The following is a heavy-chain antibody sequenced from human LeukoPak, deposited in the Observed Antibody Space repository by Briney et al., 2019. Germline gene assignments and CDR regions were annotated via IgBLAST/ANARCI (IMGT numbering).Heavy chain of an antibody. CDR3: ARSDYGDCFDY. V-gene: IGHV4-59*01. Sequence: PSETLSLTCTVSGGSFSSYYRSWIRQPPGKGLEWIGYIYYSGSTNYNPSLKSRVTISVDTSKNQFSLKLSSVTAADTAVYYCARSDYGDCFDYWGQGTLVTVSS. D-gene: IGHD4-17*01. CDR2: IYYSGST. CDR1: GGSFSSYY. J-gene: IGHJ4*02.